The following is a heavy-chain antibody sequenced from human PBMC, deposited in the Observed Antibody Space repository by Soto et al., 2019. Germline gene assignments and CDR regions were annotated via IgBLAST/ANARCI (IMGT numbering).Heavy chain of an antibody. CDR2: INDRGSI. CDR1: GGSFSGYY. D-gene: IGHD3-9*01. CDR3: ARESHDILTGPPWVWYFDL. V-gene: IGHV4-34*01. J-gene: IGHJ2*01. Sequence: QVQLQQWGAGPLRPLETLSLTCGVSGGSFSGYYWAWIRQSPGKGLEWIGEINDRGSINYNPSLKSRVSISVDTSKNHYSLNLTSVTAADTAVYYCARESHDILTGPPWVWYFDLWGRRTLVTVSS.